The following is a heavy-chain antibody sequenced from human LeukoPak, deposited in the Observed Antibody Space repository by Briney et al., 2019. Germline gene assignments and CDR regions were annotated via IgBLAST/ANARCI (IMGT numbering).Heavy chain of an antibody. Sequence: GGSPRLSCAASGFTFSSYWMSWVRQAPGKGLEWVANIKQDGSEKQYVDSVKGRFAISRDNAENSLYLQMNSLKAEDTDVYYCGRFTRSGDSVYWGQGTLVTVSS. CDR3: GRFTRSGDSVY. V-gene: IGHV3-7*04. CDR1: GFTFSSYW. D-gene: IGHD7-27*01. J-gene: IGHJ4*02. CDR2: IKQDGSEK.